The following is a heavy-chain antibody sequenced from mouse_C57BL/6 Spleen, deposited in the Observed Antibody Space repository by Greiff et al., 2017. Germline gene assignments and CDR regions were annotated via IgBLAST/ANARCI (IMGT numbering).Heavy chain of an antibody. CDR2: INPNYGTT. CDR3: ARRDGYDGRPFDY. J-gene: IGHJ2*01. D-gene: IGHD2-2*01. Sequence: VQLQQSGPELVKPGASVKISCKASGYSFTDYNMNWVQQSNGKSLEWIGVINPNYGTTSYYQKFKGKATLTVDQASSTAYMPLNSLTSADSAVDDCARRDGYDGRPFDYWGQGTTLTVSS. CDR1: GYSFTDYN. V-gene: IGHV1-39*01.